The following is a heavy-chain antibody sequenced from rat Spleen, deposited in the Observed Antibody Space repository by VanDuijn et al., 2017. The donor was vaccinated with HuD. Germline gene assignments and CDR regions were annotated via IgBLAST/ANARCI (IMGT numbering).Heavy chain of an antibody. J-gene: IGHJ2*01. CDR2: ISSGGST. CDR3: ARDGGDY. V-gene: IGHV2S12*01. Sequence: QVQLKESGPGLVQPSQTLSLTCTVSGFSLTSNGVSWVRQPPGKGLEWIAAISSGGSTYYNSALKSRLSISRDTSKSQVFLKMNSLQTEDTATYYCARDGGDYWGQGVMVTLSS. D-gene: IGHD1-12*02. CDR1: GFSLTSNG.